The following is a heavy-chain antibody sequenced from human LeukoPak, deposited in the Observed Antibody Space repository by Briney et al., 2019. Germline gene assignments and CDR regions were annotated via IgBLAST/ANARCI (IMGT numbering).Heavy chain of an antibody. CDR2: IYYSGST. CDR1: GGSISSSSYY. J-gene: IGHJ6*02. D-gene: IGHD6-13*01. CDR3: AVSSWYYYGMDV. V-gene: IGHV4-39*07. Sequence: PSETLSLTCTVSGGSISSSSYYWGWIRQPPGKGLEWIGSIYYSGSTYYNPSLKSRVTISVDTSKNQFSLKLSSVTAADTAVYYCAVSSWYYYGMDVWGQGTTVTVSS.